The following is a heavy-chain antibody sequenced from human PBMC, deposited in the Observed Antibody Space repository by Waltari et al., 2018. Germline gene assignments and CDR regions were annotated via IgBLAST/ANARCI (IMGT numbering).Heavy chain of an antibody. CDR2: IYYSGST. D-gene: IGHD2-15*01. V-gene: IGHV4-39*01. Sequence: SSYYWGWIRQPPGKGLEWIGSIYYSGSTYYNPSLKSRVTISVDTSKNQFSLKLSSVTAADTAVYYCARPVVVSTNWFDPWGQGTLVTVSS. CDR1: SSYY. CDR3: ARPVVVSTNWFDP. J-gene: IGHJ5*02.